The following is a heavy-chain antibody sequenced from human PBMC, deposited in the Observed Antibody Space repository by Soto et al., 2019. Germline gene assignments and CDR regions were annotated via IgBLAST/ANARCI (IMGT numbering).Heavy chain of an antibody. V-gene: IGHV3-11*05. CDR2: IDSSTKYT. CDR1: GVTFRDYY. CDR3: AREYYYTMDV. J-gene: IGHJ6*02. Sequence: QVQLVESGGGLVRPGGSLRLSCEASGVTFRDYYMTWFRQAPGKGLEWLSYIDSSTKYTNYADSVKGRFTISRDNAKNSLYLQMNSLRADETAVYYCAREYYYTMDVWGQGTMVTVSS.